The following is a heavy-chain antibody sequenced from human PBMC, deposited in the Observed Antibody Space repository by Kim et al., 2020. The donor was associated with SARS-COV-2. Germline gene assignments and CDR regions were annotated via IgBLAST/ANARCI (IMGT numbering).Heavy chain of an antibody. V-gene: IGHV4-34*01. CDR3: ARAYGTVEYYFDY. Sequence: YNPSLKSRVTISVDTSKNQFSLKLSSVTAADTAVYYCARAYGTVEYYFDYWGQGTLVTVSS. J-gene: IGHJ4*02. D-gene: IGHD3-3*01.